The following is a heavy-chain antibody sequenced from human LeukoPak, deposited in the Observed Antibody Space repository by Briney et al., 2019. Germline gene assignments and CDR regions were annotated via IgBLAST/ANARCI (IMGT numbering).Heavy chain of an antibody. J-gene: IGHJ4*02. CDR2: VRPDGREQ. V-gene: IGHV3-7*01. D-gene: IGHD6-13*01. CDR3: ARADSSSWYEVGLFDY. CDR1: GFTFNTYW. Sequence: GGSLRLSCSASGFTFNTYWMSWVRQAPGKGLQWVANVRPDGREQRYVDSVKGRFTISRDNAKNLVYLQMNSLRAEDTAVYYCARADSSSWYEVGLFDYWGQGTLVTVSS.